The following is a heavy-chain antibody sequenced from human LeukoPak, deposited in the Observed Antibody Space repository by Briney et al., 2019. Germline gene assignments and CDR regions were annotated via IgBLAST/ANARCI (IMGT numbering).Heavy chain of an antibody. J-gene: IGHJ4*02. Sequence: GGSLRLSCAASGFTFSSYAMSWVRQAPGKGLEWVSAVSGSGGSTYYADSVKGRFTISRDNANNMLYLQMNSLRVEDTGLYYCVRDFAGADDYWGQGILVTVSS. CDR1: GFTFSSYA. CDR3: VRDFAGADDY. D-gene: IGHD3-9*01. CDR2: VSGSGGST. V-gene: IGHV3-23*01.